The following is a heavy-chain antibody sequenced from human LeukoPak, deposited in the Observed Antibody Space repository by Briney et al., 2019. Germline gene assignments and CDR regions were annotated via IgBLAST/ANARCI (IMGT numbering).Heavy chain of an antibody. CDR2: IYTSGST. J-gene: IGHJ6*03. V-gene: IGHV4-4*07. CDR3: AREGGSSSGGYYYYYYMDV. D-gene: IGHD6-6*01. Sequence: SETLSLTCTVSGGSISSYYWSWIRQPAGKGLEWIGRIYTSGSTNYNPSLKSRVTMSVDTSKNQFSLKLSSVTAADTAVYYCAREGGSSSGGYYYYYYMDVWGKGTTVTVSS. CDR1: GGSISSYY.